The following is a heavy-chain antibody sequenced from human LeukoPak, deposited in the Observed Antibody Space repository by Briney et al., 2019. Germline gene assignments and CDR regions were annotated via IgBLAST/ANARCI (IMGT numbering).Heavy chain of an antibody. V-gene: IGHV1-8*01. CDR1: GYTFTSYD. CDR2: MNPNSGNT. Sequence: ASVKVSCKASGYTFTSYDINWVRQATGQGLEWMGWMNPNSGNTGYAQKFQGRVTITADKSTSTAYMELSSLRSEDTAVYYCARDLKFDYWGQGTLVTVSS. J-gene: IGHJ4*02. CDR3: ARDLKFDY.